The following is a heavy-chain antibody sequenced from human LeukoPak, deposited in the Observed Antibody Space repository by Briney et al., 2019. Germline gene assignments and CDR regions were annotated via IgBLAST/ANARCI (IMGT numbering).Heavy chain of an antibody. V-gene: IGHV3-23*01. Sequence: GGSLRLSCAASGFTFSSYAMSWVRQAPGKGLEWVSAISGSGGSTYYADSVEGRFTISRDNSKNTLYLQMNSLRAEDTAVYYCAKSGVSGYDALDYWGQGTLVTVSS. J-gene: IGHJ4*02. D-gene: IGHD5-12*01. CDR1: GFTFSSYA. CDR2: ISGSGGST. CDR3: AKSGVSGYDALDY.